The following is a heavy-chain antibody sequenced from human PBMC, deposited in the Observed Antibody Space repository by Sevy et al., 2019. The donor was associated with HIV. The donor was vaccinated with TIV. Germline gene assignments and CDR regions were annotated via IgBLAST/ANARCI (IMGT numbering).Heavy chain of an antibody. Sequence: SGPTLVNPTQTLTLTCTFSGFSLTTSGMCVSWIRQPSGKALEWLALIDWDDDKYYSTSLKTRLTISKDTSKNQVVLTMTNMDPVDTATYYCARVTYHYDSSGYYFDYWGQGTLVTVSS. CDR1: GFSLTTSGMC. CDR2: IDWDDDK. V-gene: IGHV2-70*01. D-gene: IGHD3-22*01. J-gene: IGHJ4*02. CDR3: ARVTYHYDSSGYYFDY.